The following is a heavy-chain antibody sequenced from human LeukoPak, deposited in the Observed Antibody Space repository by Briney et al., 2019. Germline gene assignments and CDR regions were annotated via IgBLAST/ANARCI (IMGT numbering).Heavy chain of an antibody. CDR3: ASSESLEYFHH. Sequence: GESLKISCKSSGYSFTTYWIGWVRQMPGKGLEWVGVIYPVDSGTRCSPSFRGQVTISVDKSISTAYLQWSSLRASDTAMYFCASSESLEYFHHWGQGTLVTVSS. D-gene: IGHD3-3*01. CDR1: GYSFTTYW. V-gene: IGHV5-51*01. CDR2: IYPVDSGT. J-gene: IGHJ1*01.